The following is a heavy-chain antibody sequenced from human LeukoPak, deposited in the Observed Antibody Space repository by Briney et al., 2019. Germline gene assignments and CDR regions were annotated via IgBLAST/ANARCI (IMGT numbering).Heavy chain of an antibody. CDR2: INPNSGGT. Sequence: GASVKVSCKASGYTFTGYYMHWVRQAPGQGLEWMGWINPNSGGTNYAQKFQGRVTMTRDTSISTAYMELSRLRSDDTAVYYCARDGGGELRYFDWLSFFDYWGQGTLVTVSS. J-gene: IGHJ4*02. D-gene: IGHD3-9*01. CDR1: GYTFTGYY. CDR3: ARDGGGELRYFDWLSFFDY. V-gene: IGHV1-2*02.